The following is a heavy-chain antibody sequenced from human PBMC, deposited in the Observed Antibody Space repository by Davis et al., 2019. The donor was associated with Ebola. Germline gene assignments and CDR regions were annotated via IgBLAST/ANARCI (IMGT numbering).Heavy chain of an antibody. CDR3: ARGGGMPYSSSWYDDNYFDY. J-gene: IGHJ4*02. V-gene: IGHV1-2*06. CDR1: GYTFTGYY. Sequence: AASVTVSCKASGYTFTGYYMHWVRQAPGQGLEWMGRINPNSGGPNYAQKFQGRVTMTRDTSISTAYMELSRLRSDDTAVYYCARGGGMPYSSSWYDDNYFDYWGQGTLVTVSS. D-gene: IGHD6-13*01. CDR2: INPNSGGP.